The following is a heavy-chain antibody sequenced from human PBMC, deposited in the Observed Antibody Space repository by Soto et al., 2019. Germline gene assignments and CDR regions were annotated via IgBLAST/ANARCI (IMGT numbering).Heavy chain of an antibody. Sequence: PSETLSLTCTVSGGSISSYYLSWIRQPPGRGLEWIGYIYYSGSTNYNPSLKSRVTISVDTSKNQFSLKLSSVTAADTAVYYCARKQQSQARFEFDYWGQGTLVTVSS. CDR2: IYYSGST. V-gene: IGHV4-59*08. J-gene: IGHJ4*02. CDR1: GGSISSYY. D-gene: IGHD6-13*01. CDR3: ARKQQSQARFEFDY.